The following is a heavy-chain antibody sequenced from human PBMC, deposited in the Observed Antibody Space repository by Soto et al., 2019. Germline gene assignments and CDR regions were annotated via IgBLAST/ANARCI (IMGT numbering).Heavy chain of an antibody. CDR1: GYNLTSYW. D-gene: IGHD1-1*01. Sequence: GESLKISCKGSGYNLTSYWISWVRQMPGKGLEWMGRIDPSDSYTNYNPSFQGHVTISADKSISTAYLQWSSLKASDTAMYYCARGTTGTTADAFDIWGQGTMVTVS. CDR3: ARGTTGTTADAFDI. J-gene: IGHJ3*02. V-gene: IGHV5-10-1*01. CDR2: IDPSDSYT.